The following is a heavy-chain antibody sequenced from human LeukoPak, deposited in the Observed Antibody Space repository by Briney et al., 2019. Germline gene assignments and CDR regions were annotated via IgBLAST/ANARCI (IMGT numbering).Heavy chain of an antibody. V-gene: IGHV5-51*01. CDR2: IYPGDSDT. J-gene: IGHJ3*02. CDR3: ARHTAVPAAIDAFDI. CDR1: GYSFTSYW. D-gene: IGHD2-2*01. Sequence: GESLKISCKGSGYSFTSYWIGWVRQMPGKGLEWMGIIYPGDSDTRYSPSFQGQVTISADKSISTAYLQWSSLKASDTAMYYCARHTAVPAAIDAFDIWGQGTMDTVSS.